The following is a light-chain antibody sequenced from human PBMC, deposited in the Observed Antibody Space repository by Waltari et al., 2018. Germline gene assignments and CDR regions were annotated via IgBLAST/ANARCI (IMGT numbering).Light chain of an antibody. CDR3: QQYSGSPLT. CDR2: DVS. Sequence: EIVLTQSPATLSVSPGERVTLSCEASQTNTSSALAWYQQKPGLAPRLVIYDVSYRATGIPDRFSGRGSGTDFTLTISRLEPEDYAVYHCQQYSGSPLTFGGGTKVEF. CDR1: QTNTSSA. V-gene: IGKV3D-20*01. J-gene: IGKJ4*01.